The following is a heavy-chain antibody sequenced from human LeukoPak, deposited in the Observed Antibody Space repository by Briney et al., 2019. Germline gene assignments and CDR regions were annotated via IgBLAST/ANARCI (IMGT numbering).Heavy chain of an antibody. V-gene: IGHV1-46*01. CDR2: INPSGGNT. D-gene: IGHD6-13*01. J-gene: IGHJ4*02. CDR1: GYTSTSYY. CDR3: ARGIAAAGHPYLFY. Sequence: ASVKVSCKASGYTSTSYYVHWVRQAPGQGLEWMGIINPSGGNTSYAQKFQGRVTMTRDTSTSTVYMELSRLRSDDTAVYYCARGIAAAGHPYLFYWGQGTLVTVSS.